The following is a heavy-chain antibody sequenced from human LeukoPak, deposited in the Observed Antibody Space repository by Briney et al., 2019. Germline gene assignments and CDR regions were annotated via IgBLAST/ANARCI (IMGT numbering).Heavy chain of an antibody. CDR2: IYYSGNT. CDR3: AGDTYGNDY. J-gene: IGHJ4*02. V-gene: IGHV4-59*01. Sequence: SETLSLTCTVSGGSISSYYWNWIRQPPRKGLEWIGYIYYSGNTNYNPSLKSRVTISVDTSKRQFSLKLSSVTAADTAVYYCAGDTYGNDYWGQGTLVTVSS. D-gene: IGHD3-10*01. CDR1: GGSISSYY.